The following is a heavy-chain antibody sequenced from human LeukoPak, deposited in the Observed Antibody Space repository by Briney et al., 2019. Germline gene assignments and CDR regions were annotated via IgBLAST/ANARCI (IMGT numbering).Heavy chain of an antibody. CDR3: ARGSSYDFWSGYRFDY. Sequence: SVKVSCTASGGTFSSYAISWVRQAPGQGLEWMGGIIPIFGTANYAQKFQGRVTITADESTSTAYMELSSLRSEDTAVYYCARGSSYDFWSGYRFDYWGQGTLVTVSS. J-gene: IGHJ4*02. CDR2: IIPIFGTA. D-gene: IGHD3-3*01. V-gene: IGHV1-69*13. CDR1: GGTFSSYA.